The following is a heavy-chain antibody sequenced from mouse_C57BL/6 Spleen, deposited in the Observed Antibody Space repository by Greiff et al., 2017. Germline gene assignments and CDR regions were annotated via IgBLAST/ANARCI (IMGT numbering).Heavy chain of an antibody. CDR1: GFNIKNTY. CDR3: ARPKEYDAMDY. Sequence: EVKLVESVAELVRPGASVKLSCTASGFNIKNTYMHWVKQRPEQGLEGIGRIDPANGNTKYAPKFQGKATITADTSSNTAYLQRSSLTSEDTAIYYCARPKEYDAMDYWGQGTSVTVSS. CDR2: IDPANGNT. J-gene: IGHJ4*01. V-gene: IGHV14-3*01.